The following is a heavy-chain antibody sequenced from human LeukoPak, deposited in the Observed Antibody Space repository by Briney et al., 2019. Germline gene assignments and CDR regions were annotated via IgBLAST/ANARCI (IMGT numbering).Heavy chain of an antibody. CDR3: ARDTIVVVPAAIGSGYYYYYMDV. V-gene: IGHV4-4*07. Sequence: SETLSLTCTVSGGSISSYYWSWIRQPAGKGLEWIGRIYTSGSTNYNPSLKSRVTMSVDTSKNQFSLKLSSVTAADTAVYYCARDTIVVVPAAIGSGYYYYYMDVWGKGTTVTVSS. CDR2: IYTSGST. CDR1: GGSISSYY. J-gene: IGHJ6*03. D-gene: IGHD2-2*02.